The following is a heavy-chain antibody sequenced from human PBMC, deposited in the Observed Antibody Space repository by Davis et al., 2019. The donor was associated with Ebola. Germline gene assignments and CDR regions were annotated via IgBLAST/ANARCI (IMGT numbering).Heavy chain of an antibody. J-gene: IGHJ4*02. CDR2: IYTSGST. CDR1: GGSISSGSYY. V-gene: IGHV4-61*09. Sequence: PSETLSLTCTVSGGSISSGSYYWSWIRQPAGKGLEWIGHIYTSGSTNYNPSLKSRVTISVDTSKNQFSLKLSSVTAADTAVYYCARYDYGGNSRDFEDYWGQGTLVTVSS. D-gene: IGHD4-23*01. CDR3: ARYDYGGNSRDFEDY.